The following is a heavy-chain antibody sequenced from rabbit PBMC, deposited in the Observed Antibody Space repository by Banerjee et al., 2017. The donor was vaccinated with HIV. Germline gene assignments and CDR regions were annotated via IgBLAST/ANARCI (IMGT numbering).Heavy chain of an antibody. D-gene: IGHD1-1*01. J-gene: IGHJ4*01. V-gene: IGHV1S40*01. Sequence: VESGGGLVKPGASLTLTCKASGFSFTSGYYMSWVRQAPGKGLEWIGCIGTGSGTTYYASWAKGRFIMSRTSSTTVTLQMTSLTAADTATYFCARDLVAVIGWNFNLWGPGTLVTVS. CDR1: GFSFTSGYY. CDR3: ARDLVAVIGWNFNL. CDR2: IGTGSGTT.